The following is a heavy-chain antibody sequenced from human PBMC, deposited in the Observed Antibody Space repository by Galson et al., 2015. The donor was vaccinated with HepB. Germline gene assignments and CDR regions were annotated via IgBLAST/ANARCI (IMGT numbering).Heavy chain of an antibody. Sequence: QSGAEVKKPGESLKMSCKGSGYSFTNSWIGWVRQVPGKGLEWMAIIYSGDSDTRYSPSFQGQVTISADKSISTAYLQWSSLRASDTAMYYCARGRGYCISTSCYEFDYWGQGTLVTVSS. CDR3: ARGRGYCISTSCYEFDY. CDR2: IYSGDSDT. CDR1: GYSFTNSW. V-gene: IGHV5-51*01. D-gene: IGHD2-2*01. J-gene: IGHJ4*02.